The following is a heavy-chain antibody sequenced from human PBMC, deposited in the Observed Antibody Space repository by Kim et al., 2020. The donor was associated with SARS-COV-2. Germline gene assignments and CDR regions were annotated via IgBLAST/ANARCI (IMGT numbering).Heavy chain of an antibody. J-gene: IGHJ3*02. CDR1: GFTFSSYE. D-gene: IGHD2-21*02. CDR2: ISDSGSTT. V-gene: IGHV3-48*03. CDR3: ARESVTDTDAFDI. Sequence: GGSLRLSCAPSGFTFSSYEINWVRQAPGKGLEWVSYISDSGSTTYYADSVKGRFTISRDNVKNSLFLQMNSLRAEDTAVYYCARESVTDTDAFDIWGQGTLVTVSS.